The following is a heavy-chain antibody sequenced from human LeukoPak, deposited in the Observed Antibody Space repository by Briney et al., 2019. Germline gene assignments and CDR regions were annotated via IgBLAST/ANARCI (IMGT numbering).Heavy chain of an antibody. Sequence: GGSLRLSCAASGFTFSIHWMTWVRQAPGKGLEWVATIKPDGNDKYFVDSVKGRFTVSRDNAKTSLYLQMNSLRAEDTALYYCAKDITYDFWSGIDYWGQGTLVTVSS. J-gene: IGHJ4*02. CDR2: IKPDGNDK. D-gene: IGHD3-3*01. CDR3: AKDITYDFWSGIDY. V-gene: IGHV3-7*03. CDR1: GFTFSIHW.